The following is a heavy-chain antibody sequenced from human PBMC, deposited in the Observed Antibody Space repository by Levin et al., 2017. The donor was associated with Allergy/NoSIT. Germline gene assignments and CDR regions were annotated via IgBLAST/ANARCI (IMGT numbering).Heavy chain of an antibody. V-gene: IGHV3-23*01. CDR3: AKGPSGSGDGDY. CDR1: GFTFSSYA. Sequence: GESLKISCAASGFTFSSYAMSWVRQAPGKGLEWVSAISGSGGSTYYADSVKGRFTISRDNSKNTLYLQMNSLRAEDTAVYYCAKGPSGSGDGDYWGQGTLVTVSS. J-gene: IGHJ4*02. CDR2: ISGSGGST. D-gene: IGHD2-15*01.